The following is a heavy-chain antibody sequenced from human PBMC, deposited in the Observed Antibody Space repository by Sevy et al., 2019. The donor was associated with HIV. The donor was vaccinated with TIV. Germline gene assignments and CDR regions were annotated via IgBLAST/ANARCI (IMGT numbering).Heavy chain of an antibody. D-gene: IGHD3-3*01. V-gene: IGHV3-7*01. Sequence: GGSLRLSCAASGFTFSSYWMSWVRQAPGKGLEWVANIKQDGSEKYYVDSVKGRFTISRDNAKNSLYLQMNSLRAEDTAGNYCATEHRQPHYYDSWNEWDGSGYYDYRMDVWGQGTTVTVSS. CDR1: GFTFSSYW. CDR3: ATEHRQPHYYDSWNEWDGSGYYDYRMDV. CDR2: IKQDGSEK. J-gene: IGHJ6*02.